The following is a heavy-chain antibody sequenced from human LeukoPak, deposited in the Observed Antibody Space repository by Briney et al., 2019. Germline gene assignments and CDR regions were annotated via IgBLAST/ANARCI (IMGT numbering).Heavy chain of an antibody. V-gene: IGHV3-23*01. Sequence: GGSLRLSCAASRFTFSGYAMSWVRQAPGKGLEWVSAISGSGYSTFYADSVKGRFTISRDNAKNSLYLQMNSLRAEDTAVYYCARASRPYGDLYYFDYWGQGTLVTVSS. D-gene: IGHD4-17*01. CDR1: RFTFSGYA. J-gene: IGHJ4*02. CDR3: ARASRPYGDLYYFDY. CDR2: ISGSGYST.